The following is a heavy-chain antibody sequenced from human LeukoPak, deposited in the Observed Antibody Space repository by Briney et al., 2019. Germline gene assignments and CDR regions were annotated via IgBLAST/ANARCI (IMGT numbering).Heavy chain of an antibody. CDR2: ISWNSGSI. V-gene: IGHV3-9*03. J-gene: IGHJ3*02. D-gene: IGHD3-3*01. CDR1: GFTFDDYA. CDR3: AKDMGYYDFWSGGAFDI. Sequence: GGSLRLSCAASGFTFDDYAMHWVRQAPGKGLEGLSGISWNSGSIGYADSVKGRFTISRDNAKNSLYLQMNSLRAEDMALYYCAKDMGYYDFWSGGAFDIWGQGTMVTVSS.